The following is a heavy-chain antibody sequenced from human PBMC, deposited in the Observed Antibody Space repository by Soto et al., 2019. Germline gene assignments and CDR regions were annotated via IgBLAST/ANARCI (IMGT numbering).Heavy chain of an antibody. CDR1: GGSISSSSYY. J-gene: IGHJ6*02. Sequence: QLQLQESGPGLVKPSETLSLTCTVSGGSISSSSYYWGWIRQPPGKGLEWIGSIYYSGSTYYNPSLKSRVTISVDTSKHQLSLKLSSVTAADTAVYYCARAMSGYSYGYSYYYGMDVWGQGTTVTVSS. CDR2: IYYSGST. CDR3: ARAMSGYSYGYSYYYGMDV. V-gene: IGHV4-39*01. D-gene: IGHD5-18*01.